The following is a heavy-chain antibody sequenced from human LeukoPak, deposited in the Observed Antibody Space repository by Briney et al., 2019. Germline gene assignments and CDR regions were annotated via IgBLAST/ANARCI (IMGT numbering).Heavy chain of an antibody. CDR2: ISATGGHT. CDR3: AKADYPTVSCIDD. D-gene: IGHD2-15*01. V-gene: IGHV3-23*01. Sequence: PGGSLRLSCAVSGFTFRNHDMTWVRQTPGKGLEWVSSISATGGHTYYADSVQGRFTTSRDNSKNTLSLQLNSLRAEDTAVYYCAKADYPTVSCIDDWGQGTLVTVSS. CDR1: GFTFRNHD. J-gene: IGHJ4*02.